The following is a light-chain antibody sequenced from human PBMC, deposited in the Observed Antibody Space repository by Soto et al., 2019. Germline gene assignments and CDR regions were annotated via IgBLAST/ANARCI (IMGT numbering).Light chain of an antibody. CDR2: SVS. CDR1: QGVRGNS. J-gene: IGKJ3*01. Sequence: EVVLTQSPGTLSLSPGEGATLSCRASQGVRGNSLAWYQQKPGQAPRLLIYSVSRRATGNPHRFSGSGSGKGFSLTISRLEPEDVTVYYCQQYGALPVTFGPGITVDIK. V-gene: IGKV3-20*01. CDR3: QQYGALPVT.